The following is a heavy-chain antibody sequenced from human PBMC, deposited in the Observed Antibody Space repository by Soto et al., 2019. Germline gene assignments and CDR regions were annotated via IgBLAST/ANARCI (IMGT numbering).Heavy chain of an antibody. V-gene: IGHV3-23*01. CDR2: ISGSGGTT. CDR1: GFTFENYA. D-gene: IGHD3-3*01. Sequence: PGGSLRLSCVASGFTFENYAMVWVRQAPGKGLEWVSAISGSGGTTYYSDSVKGRFTISRDNSKNTVYLQMNDLRAEDAAEYFCAKDSWAIFGVPAGEYYAMDVWGQGTTVTVSS. CDR3: AKDSWAIFGVPAGEYYAMDV. J-gene: IGHJ6*02.